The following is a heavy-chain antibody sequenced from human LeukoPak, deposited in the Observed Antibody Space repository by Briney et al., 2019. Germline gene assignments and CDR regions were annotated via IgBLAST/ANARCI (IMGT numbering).Heavy chain of an antibody. D-gene: IGHD3-22*01. CDR3: AKVGSYYDSSGYQGGFFDY. CDR2: ISTNGGST. CDR1: GFTFSSYA. V-gene: IGHV3-64*01. J-gene: IGHJ4*02. Sequence: GGSLRLSCAASGFTFSSYAMHWDRQATGKGLKYVSAISTNGGSTYYANSVKGRFTISRDNSKNTLYLQMNSLRAEDTAVYYCAKVGSYYDSSGYQGGFFDYWGQGTLVTVSS.